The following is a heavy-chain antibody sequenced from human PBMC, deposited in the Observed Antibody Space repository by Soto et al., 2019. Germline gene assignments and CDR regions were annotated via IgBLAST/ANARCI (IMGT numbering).Heavy chain of an antibody. CDR3: AAEGMVGGGNGFYP. J-gene: IGHJ5*02. D-gene: IGHD3-10*01. Sequence: QVQLQESGPGLVKPSETLSLTCSVSGDSISPYYWTWFRQPPGKGLEWNGYIYYSGSTDYNASLRCRVAGSRWLFVKQFLLTLSSVTAADSAVYFCAAEGMVGGGNGFYPWGQGALVTVSS. V-gene: IGHV4-59*08. CDR1: GDSISPYY. CDR2: IYYSGST.